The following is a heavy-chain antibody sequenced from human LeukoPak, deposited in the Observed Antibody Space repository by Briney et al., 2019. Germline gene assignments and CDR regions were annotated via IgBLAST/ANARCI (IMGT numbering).Heavy chain of an antibody. V-gene: IGHV3-30*02. Sequence: PGGSLRLSCAASGFTFSRSGMHWVRQAPGKGLEWVTFIQYDGSDIVYADSVRGRFTISRDNSENTLYLQMNSLRDEDTATYYCVTDTNFRVVLKGNDAFDIWGQGTMVTVSS. CDR3: VTDTNFRVVLKGNDAFDI. D-gene: IGHD3-3*01. J-gene: IGHJ3*02. CDR2: IQYDGSDI. CDR1: GFTFSRSG.